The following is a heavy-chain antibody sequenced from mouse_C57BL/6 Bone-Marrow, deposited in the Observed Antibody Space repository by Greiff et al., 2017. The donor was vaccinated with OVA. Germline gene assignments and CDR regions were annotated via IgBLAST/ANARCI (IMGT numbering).Heavy chain of an antibody. Sequence: VQLQQPGAELVKPGASVKLSCKASGYTFTSYWMHWVKRRPGQGLEWIGMIHPNSGSTNYNEKFKSKATLTVDKSSSTAYMQLSSLTSEDSAVYYCARRYYGPYWYFDVWGTGTTVTVSS. J-gene: IGHJ1*03. CDR1: GYTFTSYW. D-gene: IGHD1-1*01. CDR2: IHPNSGST. V-gene: IGHV1-64*01. CDR3: ARRYYGPYWYFDV.